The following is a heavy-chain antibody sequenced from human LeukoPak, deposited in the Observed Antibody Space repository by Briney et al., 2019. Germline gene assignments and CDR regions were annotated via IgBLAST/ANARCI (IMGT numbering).Heavy chain of an antibody. D-gene: IGHD5/OR15-5a*01. CDR2: INPNSGGT. CDR1: GYTFTGYY. CDR3: ARDVSRIYYMDV. V-gene: IGHV1-2*02. J-gene: IGHJ6*03. Sequence: ASVKVSCKASGYTFTGYYMHWVRQAPGQGLEWMGWINPNSGGTNYAQKFQGRVTMTRDTSISTAYMELSRLRSDDTAVYYCARDVSRIYYMDVWGKGTTVNISS.